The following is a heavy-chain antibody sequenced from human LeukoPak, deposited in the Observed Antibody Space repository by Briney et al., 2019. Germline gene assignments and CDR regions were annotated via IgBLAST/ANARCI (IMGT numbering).Heavy chain of an antibody. Sequence: ASVKVSCKASGYTFTSYYMHWARQAPGQGLEWMGIINPSGGSTSYAQKFQGRVTMTRDTSTSTVYMELSSLRSEDTAVYYCAREPPLTTVVTPEDAFDIWGQGTMVTVSS. J-gene: IGHJ3*02. D-gene: IGHD4-23*01. CDR3: AREPPLTTVVTPEDAFDI. CDR2: INPSGGST. CDR1: GYTFTSYY. V-gene: IGHV1-46*01.